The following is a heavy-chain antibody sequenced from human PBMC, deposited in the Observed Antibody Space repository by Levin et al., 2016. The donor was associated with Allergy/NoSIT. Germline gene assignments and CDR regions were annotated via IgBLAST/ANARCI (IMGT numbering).Heavy chain of an antibody. D-gene: IGHD2-15*01. V-gene: IGHV3-30*04. CDR2: ISNDGSNK. Sequence: GESLKISCAASGFTFSSYAMHWVRQAPGKGLEWVAVISNDGSNKDYADSVKGRFTISRDNSKNTLYLQMSSLRAEDTAVYYCARVVAVLYYFDYWGQGTLVTVSS. CDR3: ARVVAVLYYFDY. J-gene: IGHJ4*02. CDR1: GFTFSSYA.